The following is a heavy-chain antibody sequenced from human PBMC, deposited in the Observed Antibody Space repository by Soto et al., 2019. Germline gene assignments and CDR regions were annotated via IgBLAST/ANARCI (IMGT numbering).Heavy chain of an antibody. D-gene: IGHD3-22*01. Sequence: PSETLSLTCTVSGGSICSYYWSWIRQPPGKGLEWIGYIYYSGSTNYNPSLKSRVTISVDTSKNQFSLKLSSVTAADTAVYYCARGTYDSSGYYDFDYWGQGTLVTVSS. CDR1: GGSICSYY. CDR2: IYYSGST. CDR3: ARGTYDSSGYYDFDY. V-gene: IGHV4-59*01. J-gene: IGHJ4*02.